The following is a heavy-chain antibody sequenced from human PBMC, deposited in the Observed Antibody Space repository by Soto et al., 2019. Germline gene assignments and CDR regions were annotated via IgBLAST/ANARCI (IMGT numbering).Heavy chain of an antibody. CDR2: IYHIGSP. CDR3: VRDRAMDSSGHWFDT. V-gene: IGHV4-31*03. J-gene: IGHJ5*02. CDR1: GRSVSSGGYY. Sequence: QVQLQESGPRLVKPSQTLSLTCTVSGRSVSSGGYYWTWIRQHPGRGLEWIGYIYHIGSPYYNPSLESRVTISLDTSKNQFSLNLTSVTAADTAIYYCVRDRAMDSSGHWFDTWGQGTLVSVSS. D-gene: IGHD3-22*01.